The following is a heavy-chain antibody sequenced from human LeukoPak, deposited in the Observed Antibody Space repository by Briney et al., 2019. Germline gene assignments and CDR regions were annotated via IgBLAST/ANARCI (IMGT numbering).Heavy chain of an antibody. D-gene: IGHD6-6*01. Sequence: SETLSLTCAVYGGSFSGYYWSWVRQPPGKGLEWIGEINHSGSTNYNPSLKSRVTISVDTSKNQFSLKLSSVTAADTAVYYCAREDIAALHVYYYGMGVWGQGTTVTVSS. V-gene: IGHV4-34*01. CDR3: AREDIAALHVYYYGMGV. CDR2: INHSGST. J-gene: IGHJ6*02. CDR1: GGSFSGYY.